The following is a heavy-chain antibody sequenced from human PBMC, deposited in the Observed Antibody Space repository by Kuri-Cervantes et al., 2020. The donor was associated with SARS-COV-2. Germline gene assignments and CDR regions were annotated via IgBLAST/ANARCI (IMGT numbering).Heavy chain of an antibody. J-gene: IGHJ5*02. V-gene: IGHV1-18*01. CDR3: ARVRDIVLMVYAIRGWFDP. Sequence: ASVKVSCKASGYTFTSYGISWVRQAPGQGLEWMGWISAYNGNTNYAQKLQGRVTMTTDTSTSTAYMELRSLRSDDTAVYYCARVRDIVLMVYAIRGWFDPWGQGTLVTVSS. D-gene: IGHD2-8*01. CDR2: ISAYNGNT. CDR1: GYTFTSYG.